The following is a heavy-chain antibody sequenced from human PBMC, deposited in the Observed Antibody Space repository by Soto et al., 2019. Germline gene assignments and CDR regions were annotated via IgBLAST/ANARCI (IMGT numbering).Heavy chain of an antibody. CDR3: AKEKSSSWSPDAFDI. J-gene: IGHJ3*02. CDR2: ISYDGSNK. CDR1: GFTFSSYG. Sequence: HPGGSLRLSCAASGFTFSSYGMHWVRQAPGKGLEWVAVISYDGSNKYYADSVKGRFTISRDNSKNTLYLQMNSLRAEDTAVYYCAKEKSSSWSPDAFDIWGQGTMVTVSS. V-gene: IGHV3-30*18. D-gene: IGHD6-13*01.